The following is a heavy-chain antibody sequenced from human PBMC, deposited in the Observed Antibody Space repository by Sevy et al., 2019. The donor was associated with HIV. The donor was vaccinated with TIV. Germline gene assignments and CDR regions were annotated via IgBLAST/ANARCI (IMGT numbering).Heavy chain of an antibody. CDR1: GFTFSSYA. Sequence: GGSLRLSCAASGFTFSSYAMSWVRRAPGKGLEWVSAISGSGGSTYYADSVKGRFTISRDNSKNTLYLQMNSLRAEDTAVYYCAKRVSLYGDYVQLHFDYWGQGTLVTVSS. V-gene: IGHV3-23*01. CDR2: ISGSGGST. J-gene: IGHJ4*02. CDR3: AKRVSLYGDYVQLHFDY. D-gene: IGHD4-17*01.